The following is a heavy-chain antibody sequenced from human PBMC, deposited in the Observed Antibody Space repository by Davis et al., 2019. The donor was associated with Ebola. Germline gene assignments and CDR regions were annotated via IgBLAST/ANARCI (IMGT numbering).Heavy chain of an antibody. CDR1: GFTFSSYS. J-gene: IGHJ4*02. CDR3: ARDRRAGVSMT. D-gene: IGHD2-21*02. V-gene: IGHV3-21*01. CDR2: ISSSSSYI. Sequence: GESLKISCAASGFTFSSYSMNWVRQAPGKGLEWVSSISSSSSYIYYADSVKGRFTISRDNAKNSLYLQMNSLRAEDTAVYYCARDRRAGVSMTWGQGTLVTVSS.